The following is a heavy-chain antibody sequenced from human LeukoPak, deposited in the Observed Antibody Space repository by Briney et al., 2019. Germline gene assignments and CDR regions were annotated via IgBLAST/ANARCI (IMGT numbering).Heavy chain of an antibody. J-gene: IGHJ4*02. V-gene: IGHV3-7*01. CDR2: IKQDGSEK. D-gene: IGHD2-2*01. Sequence: QPGESLRLSCATSGFTFSSYWMSWVRQAPGKGLEWVANIKQDGSEKNYLDSVKGRFTISRDNAKNSLYLQMNSLRAEDTAVYYCARQRYHDSWGQGTLVTVSS. CDR3: ARQRYHDS. CDR1: GFTFSSYW.